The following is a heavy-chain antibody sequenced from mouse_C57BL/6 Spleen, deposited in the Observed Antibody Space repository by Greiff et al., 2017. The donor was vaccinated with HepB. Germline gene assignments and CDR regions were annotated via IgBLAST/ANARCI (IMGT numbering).Heavy chain of an antibody. CDR3: ARFLPGYFDV. J-gene: IGHJ1*03. Sequence: EVKLMESGGGLVKPGGSLKLSCAASGFTFSSYAMSWVRQTPEKRLEWVATISDGGSYTYYPDNVKGRFTISRDNAKNNLYLQMSHLKSEDTAMYYCARFLPGYFDVWGTGTTVTVSS. CDR1: GFTFSSYA. CDR2: ISDGGSYT. V-gene: IGHV5-4*03.